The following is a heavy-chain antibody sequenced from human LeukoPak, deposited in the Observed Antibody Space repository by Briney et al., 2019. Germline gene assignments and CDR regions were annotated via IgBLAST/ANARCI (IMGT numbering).Heavy chain of an antibody. Sequence: PSETLSLTCAVYGGSFSGYYWSWIRQPPGKGLEWIGEINHSGSTNYNPSLKSRVTISVDTSKNQFSLKLSSVTAADTAVYYRARAPYDSSGYYHLELHWYFDLWGRGTLVTVSS. CDR1: GGSFSGYY. CDR2: INHSGST. D-gene: IGHD3-22*01. CDR3: ARAPYDSSGYYHLELHWYFDL. V-gene: IGHV4-34*01. J-gene: IGHJ2*01.